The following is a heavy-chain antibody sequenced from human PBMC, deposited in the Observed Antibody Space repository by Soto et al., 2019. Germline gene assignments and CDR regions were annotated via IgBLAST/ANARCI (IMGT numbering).Heavy chain of an antibody. Sequence: QVQLQQWGAGLLKPSETLSLTCAVYGGSFSGYYWSWIRQPPGKGLEWIGEINHSGSTNYNPSLKSRVTISVDTSKNQFSLKLSSVTAADTAVYYCARGLVAVAANWGQGPLVTVSS. J-gene: IGHJ4*02. CDR2: INHSGST. D-gene: IGHD6-19*01. CDR1: GGSFSGYY. CDR3: ARGLVAVAAN. V-gene: IGHV4-34*01.